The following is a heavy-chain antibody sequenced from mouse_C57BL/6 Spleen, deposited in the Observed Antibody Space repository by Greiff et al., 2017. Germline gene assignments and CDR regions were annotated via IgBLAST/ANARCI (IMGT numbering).Heavy chain of an antibody. CDR3: ARGYGSSPLAY. Sequence: QVQLQQSGPELVKPGASVKISCKASGYSFTSYYIHWVKQRPGQGLEWIGWIYPGSGNTKYNEKFKGKATLTADTSSSTAYMQLSSLTSEDSAVYYCARGYGSSPLAYWGQGTLVTVSA. CDR1: GYSFTSYY. CDR2: IYPGSGNT. D-gene: IGHD1-1*01. V-gene: IGHV1-66*01. J-gene: IGHJ3*01.